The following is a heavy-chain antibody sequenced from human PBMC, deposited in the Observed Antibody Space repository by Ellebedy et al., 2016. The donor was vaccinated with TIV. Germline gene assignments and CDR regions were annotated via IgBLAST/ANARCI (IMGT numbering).Heavy chain of an antibody. J-gene: IGHJ3*02. V-gene: IGHV4-59*01. CDR3: ATYQGAAMVDAYDI. CDR2: IYYSGST. D-gene: IGHD5-18*01. Sequence: SETLSLXXTVSGASIRNYYWNWIRQPPGKGLEWIGSIYYSGSTYYSPSLKSRVTISIDTSKRYFSLNLRSVTDADTAVYFCATYQGAAMVDAYDIWGQGTVVTVSS. CDR1: GASIRNYY.